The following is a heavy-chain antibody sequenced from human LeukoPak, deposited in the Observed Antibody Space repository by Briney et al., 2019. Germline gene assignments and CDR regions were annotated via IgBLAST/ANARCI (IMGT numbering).Heavy chain of an antibody. CDR3: ARGSGRYYYYMDV. Sequence: GGSLRLSCAASGFTFSSYSMNWVRQAPGKGLEWVSSISSSSSSYIYYADSVKGRFTISRDNAKNSLYLQMNSLRAEDTAVYYCARGSGRYYYYMDVWGKGTTVTVSS. CDR1: GFTFSSYS. V-gene: IGHV3-21*01. D-gene: IGHD2-15*01. CDR2: ISSSSSSYI. J-gene: IGHJ6*03.